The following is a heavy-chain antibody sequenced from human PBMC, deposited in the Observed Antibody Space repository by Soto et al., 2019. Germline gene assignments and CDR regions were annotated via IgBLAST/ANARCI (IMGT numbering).Heavy chain of an antibody. Sequence: EVQLVESGGGLVQPGGSLRLSCAASGFTFSSYWMHWVRQAPGKGLVWVSRINSDGSSTSYADSVKGRFTISRDNDKNTLYLQMNSLRAEDTAVYYCVRKSLVVAAATREDYWGQGTLVTVSS. CDR1: GFTFSSYW. CDR3: VRKSLVVAAATREDY. D-gene: IGHD2-15*01. J-gene: IGHJ4*02. V-gene: IGHV3-74*01. CDR2: INSDGSST.